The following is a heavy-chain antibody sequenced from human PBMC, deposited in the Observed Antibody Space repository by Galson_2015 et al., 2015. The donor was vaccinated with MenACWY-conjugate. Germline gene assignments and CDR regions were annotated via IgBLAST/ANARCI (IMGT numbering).Heavy chain of an antibody. CDR1: GYSFTTYW. CDR3: ARHPPGGRGLDV. Sequence: QSGAEVKKSGESLKISCQGSGYSFTTYWIAWVRQMPGRGLEWVGLISPGDSNTRYSPSFQGQVTISADKSISTAYLQWSSLKASDTAMYYCARHPPGGRGLDVWGQGTTVIVSS. V-gene: IGHV5-51*01. J-gene: IGHJ6*02. D-gene: IGHD1-26*01. CDR2: ISPGDSNT.